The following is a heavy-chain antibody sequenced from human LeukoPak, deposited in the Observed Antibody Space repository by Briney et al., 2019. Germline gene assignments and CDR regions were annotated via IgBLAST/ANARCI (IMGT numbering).Heavy chain of an antibody. V-gene: IGHV4-59*01. CDR3: ARGEAWSPYYFDY. D-gene: IGHD1-26*01. J-gene: IGHJ4*02. CDR2: IYYSGST. CDR1: GGSISSYY. Sequence: SETLSLTCTVSGGSISSYYWSWIRQPPGKGLEWIGYIYYSGSTNYNPSLKSRVTISVDTSKNQFSLKLSSVTAADTAVYYCARGEAWSPYYFDYWGQGTLVTVSS.